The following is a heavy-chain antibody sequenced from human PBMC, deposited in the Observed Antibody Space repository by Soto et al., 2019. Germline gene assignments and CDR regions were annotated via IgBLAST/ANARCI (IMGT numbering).Heavy chain of an antibody. CDR2: IYDSGST. Sequence: QVQLQESGPGLVKPSQTLSLTCTVSGGSISSGGYYWSWIRQHPGKGLEWSGYIYDSGSTYYNPSLKSRVTISVDTTKNQFSLKLSSVTAADTAVYYCAGIYSGSPGGTLRYWGQGTLVTVSS. D-gene: IGHD1-26*01. CDR1: GGSISSGGYY. J-gene: IGHJ4*02. V-gene: IGHV4-31*03. CDR3: AGIYSGSPGGTLRY.